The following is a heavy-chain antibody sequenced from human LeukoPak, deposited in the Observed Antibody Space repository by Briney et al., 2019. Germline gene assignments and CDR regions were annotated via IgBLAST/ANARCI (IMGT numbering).Heavy chain of an antibody. CDR3: ARGGYCSSTSCQSSPFYYYYYGMDV. Sequence: ASVKVSCTASGYTFTSYDINWVRQATGQGLEWMGWMNPNSGNTGYAQKFQGRVTMTRNTSISTAYMELSSLRSEDTAVYYCARGGYCSSTSCQSSPFYYYYYGMDVWGQGTTVTVSS. CDR2: MNPNSGNT. V-gene: IGHV1-8*01. J-gene: IGHJ6*02. D-gene: IGHD2-2*01. CDR1: GYTFTSYD.